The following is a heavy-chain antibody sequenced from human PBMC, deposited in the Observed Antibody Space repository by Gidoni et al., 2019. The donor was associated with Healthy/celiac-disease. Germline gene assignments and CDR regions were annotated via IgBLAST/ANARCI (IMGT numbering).Heavy chain of an antibody. D-gene: IGHD3-22*01. CDR2: ISGSRGST. V-gene: IGHV3-23*01. CDR3: GRPPGYYYDSSGFQHDY. Sequence: EVQLLESGGGLVQHGGSLRLSCAASGFTFTSDAMSWVRQAPGKGLECVSAISGSRGSTYYADSVKGRFTIFRDNSKNMLYLQMNSLRAEDTAVYYCGRPPGYYYDSSGFQHDYWGQGTLVTVSS. CDR1: GFTFTSDA. J-gene: IGHJ4*02.